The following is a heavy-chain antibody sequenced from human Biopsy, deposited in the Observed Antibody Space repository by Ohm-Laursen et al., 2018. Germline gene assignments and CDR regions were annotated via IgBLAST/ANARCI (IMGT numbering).Heavy chain of an antibody. CDR2: IFNSANT. CDR1: GGSISSGGSY. CDR3: ARGDYFDSNGYFWFDP. J-gene: IGHJ2*01. Sequence: TLSLTCTVSGGSISSGGSYWSWIRQRPGKGLEWIGYIFNSANTYYNPSLKNLITISGDTSKNQFSLKLNSVTAADTAMYYCARGDYFDSNGYFWFDPWGRGTLVTVSS. D-gene: IGHD3-22*01. V-gene: IGHV4-31*01.